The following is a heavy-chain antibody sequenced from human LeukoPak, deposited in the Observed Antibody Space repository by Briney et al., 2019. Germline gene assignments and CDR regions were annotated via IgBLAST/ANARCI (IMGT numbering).Heavy chain of an antibody. CDR3: ARSEWLSYFDY. Sequence: SETLSLTCTVSGGSISSSSYYWGWIRQPPGKGLEWIGSIYYSGSTYYNPSLKSRVTISVDTSKNQFSLKLSSVTAADTAVYYCARSEWLSYFDYWGQGTLVTVSS. CDR2: IYYSGST. J-gene: IGHJ4*02. V-gene: IGHV4-39*01. CDR1: GGSISSSSYY. D-gene: IGHD3-3*01.